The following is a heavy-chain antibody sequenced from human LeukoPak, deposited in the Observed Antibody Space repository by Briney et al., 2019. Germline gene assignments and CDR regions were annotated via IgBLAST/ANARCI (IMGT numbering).Heavy chain of an antibody. CDR3: AKSSRASGYGMDV. CDR2: ISYDGSDK. Sequence: PGGSLRLSCAASGFTFSSYGMHWVRQAPGKGLEWVAVISYDGSDKYYADSVKGRFTIPRDNSKNTLYLQMNSLRAEDTAVYYCAKSSRASGYGMDVWGQGTTVTVSS. V-gene: IGHV3-30*18. J-gene: IGHJ6*02. D-gene: IGHD3-10*01. CDR1: GFTFSSYG.